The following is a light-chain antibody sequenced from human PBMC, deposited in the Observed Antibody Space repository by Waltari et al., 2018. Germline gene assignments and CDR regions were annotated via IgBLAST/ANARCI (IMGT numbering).Light chain of an antibody. CDR1: AVPKTA. J-gene: IGLJ2*01. V-gene: IGLV3-10*01. Sequence: SYELTQPPSVSVSPGQTARLPCSGAAVPKTAVDWNQQKSGQAPVLVIYEDTERPSGIPERFSGSSSGTMATLTISGAQVEDEADYYCYSGDDSGNQEVFGGGTKLTVL. CDR2: EDT. CDR3: YSGDDSGNQEV.